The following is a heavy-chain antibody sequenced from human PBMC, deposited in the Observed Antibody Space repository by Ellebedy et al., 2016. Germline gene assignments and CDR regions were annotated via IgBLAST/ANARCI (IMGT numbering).Heavy chain of an antibody. V-gene: IGHV4-31*03. J-gene: IGHJ6*03. D-gene: IGHD3-10*01. Sequence: SETLSLTXTVSGGSISSGGYYWTWIRQHPGKGLEWIGYIYRSGATYYNPSLRSRVTISADMSQNQLSLKVNSATAADTAVYYCARSKVSGTMVHQFITKYFYYYMDVWGTGTTVTVSS. CDR1: GGSISSGGYY. CDR2: IYRSGAT. CDR3: ARSKVSGTMVHQFITKYFYYYMDV.